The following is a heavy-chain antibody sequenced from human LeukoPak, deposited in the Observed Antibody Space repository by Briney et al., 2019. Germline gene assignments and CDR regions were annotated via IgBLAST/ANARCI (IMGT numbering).Heavy chain of an antibody. D-gene: IGHD6-6*01. CDR1: GFTFSSYS. CDR2: ISSSSSTI. J-gene: IGHJ4*02. Sequence: PGGSLRLSCAASGFTFSSYSMNWVRQAPGKGLEWVSYISSSSSTIYYADSVKGRFTISRDNSKNTLYLQMNSLRAEDTAVYYCAKELLSWDYWGQGTLVIVSS. V-gene: IGHV3-48*01. CDR3: AKELLSWDY.